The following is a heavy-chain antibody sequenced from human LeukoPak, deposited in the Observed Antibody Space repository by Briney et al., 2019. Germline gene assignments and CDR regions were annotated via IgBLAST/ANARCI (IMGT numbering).Heavy chain of an antibody. J-gene: IGHJ4*02. CDR3: GYYEGIDY. CDR1: GDSINSLDL. Sequence: SGTLSLTCTVSGDSINSLDLWSWVRQPPGKGLEWIGEMYLSGTTHSNPSVKSRVTISIDTSKNQFSLKLSSVTAADTAVYSSGYYEGIDYWGQGTLVTVSS. V-gene: IGHV4-4*02. D-gene: IGHD3-22*01. CDR2: MYLSGTT.